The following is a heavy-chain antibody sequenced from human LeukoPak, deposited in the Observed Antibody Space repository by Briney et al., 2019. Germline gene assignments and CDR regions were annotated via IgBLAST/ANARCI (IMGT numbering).Heavy chain of an antibody. J-gene: IGHJ4*02. D-gene: IGHD2-2*01. CDR2: ISSSGSTI. Sequence: GGSLRLSCAASGFTVSDYYMSWIRQAPGKGLEWVSYISSSGSTIYYADSVKGRFTISRDNAKNSLYLQMNSLRAEDTAVYYCARDATCSSTSCYAPSGSFDYWGQGTLVTVSS. CDR3: ARDATCSSTSCYAPSGSFDY. V-gene: IGHV3-11*01. CDR1: GFTVSDYY.